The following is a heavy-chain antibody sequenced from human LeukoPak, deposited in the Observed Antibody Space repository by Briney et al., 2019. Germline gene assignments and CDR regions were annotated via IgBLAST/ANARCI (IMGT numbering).Heavy chain of an antibody. J-gene: IGHJ4*02. V-gene: IGHV3-23*01. D-gene: IGHD4-23*01. Sequence: GGSLRLSCEVSGFIFSYYGMNWVRQAPGKGLEWVSAISDSGDATYYADSVKGRFTISRDNSKSTLYLLMNNLRAEDTALYYCAKERGHSKPFDYWGQGTLVTVSS. CDR2: ISDSGDAT. CDR1: GFIFSYYG. CDR3: AKERGHSKPFDY.